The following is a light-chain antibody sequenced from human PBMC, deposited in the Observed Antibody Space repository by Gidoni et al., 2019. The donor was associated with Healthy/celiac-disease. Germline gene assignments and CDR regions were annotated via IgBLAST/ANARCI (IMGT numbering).Light chain of an antibody. Sequence: IVLTQSPATLFLSSGERATLSCRASQSVSSYLAWYQQKPGQAPRLLIYDASNRATGIPARFSGSGSGTDFTLTISSLEPEDFAVYYCQQRSNWPLTFGGGTKVEIK. CDR1: QSVSSY. J-gene: IGKJ4*01. CDR2: DAS. CDR3: QQRSNWPLT. V-gene: IGKV3-11*01.